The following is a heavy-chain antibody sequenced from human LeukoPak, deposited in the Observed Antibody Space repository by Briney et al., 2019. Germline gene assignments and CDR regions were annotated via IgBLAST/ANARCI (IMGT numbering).Heavy chain of an antibody. CDR1: GFTVSSNY. D-gene: IGHD1-26*01. V-gene: IGHV3-53*01. CDR2: IYSGGST. Sequence: GGSLRLSCAASGFTVSSNYMSWVRQAPGKGLEWVSVIYSGGSTYYADSVKGRFTISRDNSKNTLYLQMNSLRAEDTAVYYCAREMVGATGNWFDPWGQGTLVTVSS. J-gene: IGHJ5*02. CDR3: AREMVGATGNWFDP.